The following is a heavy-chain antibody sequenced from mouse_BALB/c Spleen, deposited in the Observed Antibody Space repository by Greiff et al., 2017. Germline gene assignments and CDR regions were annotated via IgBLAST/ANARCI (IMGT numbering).Heavy chain of an antibody. CDR3: ASTATWYFDV. J-gene: IGHJ1*01. Sequence: EVKLMESGGGLVKPGGSLKLSCAASGFTFSSYAMSWVRQTPEKRLEWVASISSGGSTYYPDSVKGRFTISRDNARNILYLQMSSLRSEDTAMYYCASTATWYFDVWGAGTTVTVSS. V-gene: IGHV5-6-5*01. D-gene: IGHD1-2*01. CDR1: GFTFSSYA. CDR2: ISSGGST.